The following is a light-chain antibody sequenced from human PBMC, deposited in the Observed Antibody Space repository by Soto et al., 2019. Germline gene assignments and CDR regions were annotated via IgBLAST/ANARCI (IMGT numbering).Light chain of an antibody. Sequence: QSALTQPASVSGSPGQSITISCTGTSNDVGAFNYVSWYHQHPGKAPKLLIYDVTYRHSGVSNRFSGSKSGNTASLTISGLQAEDEADYYCSSYTRDSTLIFGGGTKLTVL. J-gene: IGLJ2*01. V-gene: IGLV2-14*01. CDR3: SSYTRDSTLI. CDR2: DVT. CDR1: SNDVGAFNY.